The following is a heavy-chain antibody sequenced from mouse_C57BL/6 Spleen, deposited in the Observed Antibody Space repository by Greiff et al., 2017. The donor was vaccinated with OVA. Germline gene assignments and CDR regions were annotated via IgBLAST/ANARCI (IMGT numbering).Heavy chain of an antibody. J-gene: IGHJ3*01. CDR3: AREDDYDEGFAY. CDR2: IYPGDGDT. D-gene: IGHD2-4*01. CDR1: GYAFSSSW. Sequence: VKLVESGPELVKPGASVKISCKASGYAFSSSWMNWVKQRPGKGLEWIGRIYPGDGDTNYNGKFKGKATLTADKSSSTAYMQLSSLTSEDSAVYFCAREDDYDEGFAYWGQGTLVTVSA. V-gene: IGHV1-82*01.